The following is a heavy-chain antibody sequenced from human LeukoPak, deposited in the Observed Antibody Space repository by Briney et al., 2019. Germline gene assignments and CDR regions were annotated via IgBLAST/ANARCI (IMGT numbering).Heavy chain of an antibody. CDR1: GFTFNSYW. Sequence: GGSLRLSCAASGFTFNSYWMSWVRQAPGKGLEWVANIKQDGSQKYYMDSVKGRFTISRDNAKNSLYLQMNSLRAEDTAVYYCARDRGPRTGFMVREAYDYWGQGTLVTVSS. CDR3: ARDRGPRTGFMVREAYDY. V-gene: IGHV3-7*01. CDR2: IKQDGSQK. J-gene: IGHJ4*02. D-gene: IGHD3-10*01.